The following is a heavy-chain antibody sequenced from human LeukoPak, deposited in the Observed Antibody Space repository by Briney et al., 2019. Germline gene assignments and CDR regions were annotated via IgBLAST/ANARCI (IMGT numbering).Heavy chain of an antibody. CDR2: MNPNSGNT. J-gene: IGHJ4*02. V-gene: IGHV1-8*01. Sequence: ASVKVSCRASGYTFTSYDINWVRQATGQGLEWMGWMNPNSGNTGYAQKFQGRVTMTRDTSTSTVYMELSSLRSEDTAVYYCAREGASSGLDYWGQGTLVTASS. D-gene: IGHD6-19*01. CDR1: GYTFTSYD. CDR3: AREGASSGLDY.